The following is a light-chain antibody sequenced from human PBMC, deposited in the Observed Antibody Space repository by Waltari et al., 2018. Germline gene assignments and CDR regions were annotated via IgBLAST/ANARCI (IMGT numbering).Light chain of an antibody. CDR2: DVS. Sequence: QSALTQPRSVSGSPGQSLTISRTGTYSDVGGSNYFSSHQQHPGKAPKLLFHDVSEPPSGVPDRFSGSKSGNTASLTISGLQAEDEADYYCCSYAGSYTYVVFGGGTKLTVL. J-gene: IGLJ2*01. V-gene: IGLV2-11*01. CDR3: CSYAGSYTYVV. CDR1: YSDVGGSNY.